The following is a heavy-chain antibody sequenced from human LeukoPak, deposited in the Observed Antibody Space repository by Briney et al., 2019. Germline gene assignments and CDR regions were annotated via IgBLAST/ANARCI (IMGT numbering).Heavy chain of an antibody. CDR3: AKDRRAAYYYEAFDI. CDR2: IRYDGSNK. CDR1: GFTFSSYG. D-gene: IGHD3-10*01. V-gene: IGHV3-30*02. Sequence: PGGSLRLSCAASGFTFSSYGMHWVRQAPGKGLEWVAFIRYDGSNKYYADSVKGRFTISRDNSKNTLFLQMNSLRAEDTAVYYCAKDRRAAYYYEAFDIWGQGTMVTVSS. J-gene: IGHJ3*02.